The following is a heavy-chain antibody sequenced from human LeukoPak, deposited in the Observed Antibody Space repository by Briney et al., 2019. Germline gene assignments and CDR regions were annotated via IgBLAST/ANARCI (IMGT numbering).Heavy chain of an antibody. CDR3: AKDGRSPGGIDL. J-gene: IGHJ5*02. CDR1: GFSFSSYG. V-gene: IGHV3-30*18. CDR2: ISYDGSDK. Sequence: GRSLRLSCAASGFSFSSYGMNWVRQAPGKGLEWVAVISYDGSDKYYADSVKGRFTISRDNSKNMLYLQMNSLRAEDTAMYYCAKDGRSPGGIDLWGQGTLVTVSS. D-gene: IGHD1-26*01.